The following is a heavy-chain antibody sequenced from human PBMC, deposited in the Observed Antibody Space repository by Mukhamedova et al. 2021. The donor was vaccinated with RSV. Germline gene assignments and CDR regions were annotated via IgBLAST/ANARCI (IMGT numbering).Heavy chain of an antibody. CDR3: ARPVETAIDY. CDR2: IYPGDSDT. V-gene: IGHV5-51*01. Sequence: VRQTPGKGLEWMGIIYPGDSDTRYSPSFQGQVTISADKSISTAYLQWSSLKASDTAMYYCARPVETAIDYLGQGTLVTVPS. J-gene: IGHJ4*02. D-gene: IGHD5-18*01.